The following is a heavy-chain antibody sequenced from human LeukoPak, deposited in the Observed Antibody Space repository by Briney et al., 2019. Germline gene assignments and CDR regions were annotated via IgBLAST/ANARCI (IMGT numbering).Heavy chain of an antibody. V-gene: IGHV3-21*01. D-gene: IGHD3-10*01. CDR2: INSDSNYI. CDR3: AVAYYYGSGDAFDI. J-gene: IGHJ3*02. Sequence: PGGSLRLSCAASGFTFRSYSMNWVLQAPGKRPEWVSSINSDSNYIYYADSVQGRFTISRDNAKNSLYLQMNSLRAEDTAVYYCAVAYYYGSGDAFDIWGQGTKVTVSS. CDR1: GFTFRSYS.